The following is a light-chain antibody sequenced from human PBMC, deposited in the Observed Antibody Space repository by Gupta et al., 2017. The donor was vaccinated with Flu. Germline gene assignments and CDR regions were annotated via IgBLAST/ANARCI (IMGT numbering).Light chain of an antibody. J-gene: IGLJ2*01. CDR2: GNS. CDR1: SSNIGAGYD. V-gene: IGLV1-40*01. Sequence: SSNIGAGYDVHWYQQLPGTAPKLLIYGNSNRPSRVPDRFSGSKSGTSASLAITGLQAEDEADYYCQSYDSSLSGVVFGGGTKLTVL. CDR3: QSYDSSLSGVV.